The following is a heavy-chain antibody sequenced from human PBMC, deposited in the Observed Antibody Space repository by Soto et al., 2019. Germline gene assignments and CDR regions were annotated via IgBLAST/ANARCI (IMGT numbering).Heavy chain of an antibody. CDR3: AEWARYCSGADCRA. CDR1: GFPFSSRA. J-gene: IGHJ5*02. CDR2: ISGSGTIT. V-gene: IGHV3-23*01. D-gene: IGHD2-15*01. Sequence: EVQLLESGGWLVQPGGSLRLSCAASGFPFSSRAMSWVRQAPGKGLEWVSAISGSGTITYYADSVKGRFTISRDTSKTTLYLQMNSLRADDTAVYYCAEWARYCSGADCRAWGQGTLVTVSS.